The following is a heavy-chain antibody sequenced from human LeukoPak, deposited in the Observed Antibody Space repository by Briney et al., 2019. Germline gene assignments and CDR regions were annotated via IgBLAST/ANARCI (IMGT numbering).Heavy chain of an antibody. CDR2: LNPNIGAT. D-gene: IGHD3-10*01. CDR3: ARTMIRGVRPFDY. J-gene: IGHJ4*02. CDR1: GYTLTGYY. Sequence: ASVKVSCKASGYTLTGYYFHWVRQAPGHGFEWMGWLNPNIGATNYAQKFQGRVTMTRDTSISTAYMELSRLRPDDTAMYYCARTMIRGVRPFDYWGQGTLVTVSS. V-gene: IGHV1-2*02.